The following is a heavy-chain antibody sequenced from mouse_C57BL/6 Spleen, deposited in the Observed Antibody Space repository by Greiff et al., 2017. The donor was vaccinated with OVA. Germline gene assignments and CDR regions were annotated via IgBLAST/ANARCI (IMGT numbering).Heavy chain of an antibody. CDR3: ARSEGLGAENFDY. Sequence: VQLQQSGPELVKPGASVKLSCKASGYTFTSYDLNWVKQRPGQGLEWIGWIYPRDGSTKYNEKFKGKATLTVATSSSTAYMELHSLTSEDSAVYFCARSEGLGAENFDYWGQGTTLTVSS. CDR1: GYTFTSYD. CDR2: IYPRDGST. V-gene: IGHV1-85*01. D-gene: IGHD3-3*01. J-gene: IGHJ2*01.